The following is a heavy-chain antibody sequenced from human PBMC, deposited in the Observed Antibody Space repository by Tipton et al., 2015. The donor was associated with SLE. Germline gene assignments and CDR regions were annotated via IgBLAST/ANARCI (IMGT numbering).Heavy chain of an antibody. CDR2: IYSTGST. CDR3: ARIRSDSQHAPDY. D-gene: IGHD3-3*01. CDR1: GGSISSSSYY. Sequence: TLSLTCTVSGGSISSSSYYWGWIRQPPGKGLEWIGTIYSTGSTYFNPSLKSRVTISVDTSKNQFSLKLRSVTAADTALYYCARIRSDSQHAPDYWGQGTLVTVSS. V-gene: IGHV4-39*07. J-gene: IGHJ4*02.